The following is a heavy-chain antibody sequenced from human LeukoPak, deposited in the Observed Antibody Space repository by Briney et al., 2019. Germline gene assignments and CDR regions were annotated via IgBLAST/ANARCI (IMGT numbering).Heavy chain of an antibody. V-gene: IGHV4-34*01. J-gene: IGHJ5*02. CDR3: ARGQVPAARGYNWFDP. D-gene: IGHD2-2*01. CDR2: INARGDT. CDR1: GWSFNDYY. Sequence: SETLSLTCAVYGWSFNDYYWNWIRQPPAKGLELIGEINARGDTNYNPSLKSRVTISVDTSKKQFSLRLTSMIAADTALYYCARGQVPAARGYNWFDPWGQGTLVTVSS.